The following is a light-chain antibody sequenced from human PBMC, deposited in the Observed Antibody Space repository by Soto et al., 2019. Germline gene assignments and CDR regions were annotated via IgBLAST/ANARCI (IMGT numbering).Light chain of an antibody. V-gene: IGKV3-20*01. CDR1: QSVSSNS. CDR2: CAS. CDR3: QHYGTSPWT. J-gene: IGKJ1*01. Sequence: ETVLTQSPGTLSLSPGERATLSCRASQSVSSNSLAWFQQKPGQAPRLLIFCASSRATGIPDRFSGSGSGTDFTLTISRLEPEDFEVYYCQHYGTSPWTFGQGTKVETK.